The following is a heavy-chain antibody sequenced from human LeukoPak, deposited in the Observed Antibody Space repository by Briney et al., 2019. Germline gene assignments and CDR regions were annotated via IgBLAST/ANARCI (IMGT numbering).Heavy chain of an antibody. CDR2: ISYDGSNK. CDR3: AREGIVVVPASYYYGMDV. V-gene: IGHV3-30-3*01. J-gene: IGHJ6*02. Sequence: PGGSLRLSCAASGFTFSSYAMHWVRQAPGKGLEWVAVISYDGSNKYYADSVKGRFTISRDNSENTLYLQMNSLRAEDTAVYYCAREGIVVVPASYYYGMDVWGQGTTVTVSS. D-gene: IGHD2-2*01. CDR1: GFTFSSYA.